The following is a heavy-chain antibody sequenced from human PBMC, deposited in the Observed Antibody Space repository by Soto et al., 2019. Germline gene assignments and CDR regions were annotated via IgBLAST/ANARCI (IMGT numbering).Heavy chain of an antibody. CDR2: LYYSGST. CDR3: ANIPRRRAAAVLDWFDP. CDR1: GGSIRSSSYY. V-gene: IGHV4-39*01. Sequence: QLQLQESVPGLVKRSETLSLTCTVSGGSIRSSSYYSGWIRQPPGKGLEWIGSLYYSGSTYYNPSLKSRVTLSVDTAKHQFAVNLSSAAAAYTAVYSLANIPRRRAAAVLDWFDPWGQGTPVIVSS. D-gene: IGHD6-13*01. J-gene: IGHJ5*02.